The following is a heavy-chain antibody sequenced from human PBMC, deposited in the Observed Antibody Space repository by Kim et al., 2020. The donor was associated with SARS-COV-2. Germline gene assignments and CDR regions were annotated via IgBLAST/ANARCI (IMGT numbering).Heavy chain of an antibody. CDR1: GYSFTSYW. J-gene: IGHJ4*02. V-gene: IGHV5-10-1*01. CDR2: IDPSDSYT. Sequence: GESLKISCKGSGYSFTSYWISWVRQMPGKGLEWMGRIDPSDSYTNYSPSFQGHVTISADKSISTAYLQWSSLKASDTAMYYCARHGDFSSWWEGNFDYWGQGTLVTVSS. D-gene: IGHD6-13*01. CDR3: ARHGDFSSWWEGNFDY.